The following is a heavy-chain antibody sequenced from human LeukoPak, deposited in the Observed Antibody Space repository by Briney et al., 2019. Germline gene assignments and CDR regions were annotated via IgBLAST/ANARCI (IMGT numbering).Heavy chain of an antibody. CDR3: ARGVTNYNWFDP. J-gene: IGHJ5*02. CDR1: GYAISSGYF. D-gene: IGHD1-7*01. Sequence: PSETLSLTCSVSGYAISSGYFWGWIRQPPGEGLEWIGTIYHSGSTYYNPSLRSRVTISVDTSKNQFSLKLSSVTAADTALYYCARGVTNYNWFDPWGQGTLVTVSS. V-gene: IGHV4-38-2*02. CDR2: IYHSGST.